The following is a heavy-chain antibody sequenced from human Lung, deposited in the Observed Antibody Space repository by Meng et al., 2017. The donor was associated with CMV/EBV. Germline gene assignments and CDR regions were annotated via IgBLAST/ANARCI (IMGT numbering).Heavy chain of an antibody. Sequence: EVPLVESGGGLVQAGGSLRLSCAVFGFTLRRYWMHWVRQAPGKGLEWVSRIDSDGRDITYADSVRGRFTISRDDAKNTLYLQMNSLRVEDTAVYYCARGVAESLGWEMGYWGQGTLVTVSS. V-gene: IGHV3-74*03. D-gene: IGHD1-26*01. CDR3: ARGVAESLGWEMGY. J-gene: IGHJ4*02. CDR1: GFTLRRYW. CDR2: IDSDGRDI.